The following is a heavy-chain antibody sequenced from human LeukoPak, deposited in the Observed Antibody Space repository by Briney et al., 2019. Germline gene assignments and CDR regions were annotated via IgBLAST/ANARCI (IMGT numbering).Heavy chain of an antibody. Sequence: SETLSLTCAVSGGSISSGNWWTWVRQPPGKGLEWIGEIYHSGSTNYNPSLGGRMTMSVDKSKNLFSLKLNSVTAADTAVYYCASPLRGAISFFQHWGQGTLVTVSS. D-gene: IGHD1-26*01. V-gene: IGHV4-4*02. J-gene: IGHJ1*01. CDR1: GGSISSGNW. CDR2: IYHSGST. CDR3: ASPLRGAISFFQH.